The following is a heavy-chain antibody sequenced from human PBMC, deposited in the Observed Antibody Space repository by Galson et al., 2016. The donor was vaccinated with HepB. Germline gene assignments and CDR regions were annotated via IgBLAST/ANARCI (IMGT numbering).Heavy chain of an antibody. CDR3: ARDEDSNYAWFDP. J-gene: IGHJ5*02. CDR2: IHSSGSA. CDR1: GDSMSRDVYY. Sequence: TLSLTCNVFGDSMSRDVYYWSWIRQHPGKGLEWIGYIHSSGSAHYNPSLKSRVIISLDTSKNQFFLKLTSVTAADTAVYYCARDEDSNYAWFDPWGQGTLVTASS. V-gene: IGHV4-31*03. D-gene: IGHD4-11*01.